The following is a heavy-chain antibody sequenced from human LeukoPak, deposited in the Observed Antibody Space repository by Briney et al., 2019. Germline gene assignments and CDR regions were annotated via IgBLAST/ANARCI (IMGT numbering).Heavy chain of an antibody. CDR1: GGSISSYY. D-gene: IGHD2-2*02. CDR3: ARVKGYCSSTSCHSYYYYMDV. CDR2: IYNSGST. V-gene: IGHV4-4*07. Sequence: KPSETPSLTCTVSGGSISSYYWSWIRQAPRKGLEGIWRIYNSGSTNYNPSLKSGVTMSVDTSKNQFSLKLSSVTAADTAVYYCARVKGYCSSTSCHSYYYYMDVWGKGTTVTDSS. J-gene: IGHJ6*03.